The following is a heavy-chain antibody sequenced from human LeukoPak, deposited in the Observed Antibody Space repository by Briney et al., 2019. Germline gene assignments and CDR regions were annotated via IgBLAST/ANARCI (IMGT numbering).Heavy chain of an antibody. D-gene: IGHD2-2*02. CDR3: AKDPDRYCSSTSCYTSFDY. Sequence: GGSLRLSCAASGFTFSSYAMSWVRQAPGKGLEWVSAISGSGGSTYYADSVKGRFTISRDNSKNTLYLQMNSLRAEDTAVYYCAKDPDRYCSSTSCYTSFDYWGQGTLVTVSS. J-gene: IGHJ4*02. CDR2: ISGSGGST. V-gene: IGHV3-23*01. CDR1: GFTFSSYA.